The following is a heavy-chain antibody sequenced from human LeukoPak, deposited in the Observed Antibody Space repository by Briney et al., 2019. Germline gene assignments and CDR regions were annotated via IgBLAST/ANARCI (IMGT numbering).Heavy chain of an antibody. D-gene: IGHD7-27*01. CDR1: GGSISSSY. J-gene: IGHJ5*02. V-gene: IGHV4-59*08. Sequence: SETLSLTCTVSGGSISSSYWSWIRQPPGKGLEWIGYIHYSGSTNYNPSLKSRATISVDTYKAHFSLKLSSATATDTAAHYCARHDPGWFDTWGQGTLVTVSS. CDR2: IHYSGST. CDR3: ARHDPGWFDT.